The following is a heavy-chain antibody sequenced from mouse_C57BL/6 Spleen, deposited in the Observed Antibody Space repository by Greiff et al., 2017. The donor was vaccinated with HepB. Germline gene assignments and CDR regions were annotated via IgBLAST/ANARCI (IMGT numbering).Heavy chain of an antibody. CDR2: INPSNGCT. J-gene: IGHJ1*03. CDR1: GYTFTSYS. CDR3: AIRGTDGYYYWSIDV. V-gene: IGHV1-53*01. D-gene: IGHD2-3*01. Sequence: QVQLQQPGTELAKPGASVKLSCKASGYTFTSYSMHWVKQRPGQGLEWIGNINPSNGCTKYNEKFKSKATLTVDKSSSTAYMQLSSLTSEDSAVYYYAIRGTDGYYYWSIDVWGTGTTVTVSS.